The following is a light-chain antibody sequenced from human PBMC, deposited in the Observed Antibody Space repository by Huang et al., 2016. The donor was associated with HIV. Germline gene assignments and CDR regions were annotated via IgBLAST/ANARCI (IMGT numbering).Light chain of an antibody. CDR3: MQGLQTPPT. Sequence: DIVMTQSPLSLSITLGEPASISCKSNQSLLYSNGYTYLDWYLRKAGQSPQLLVLLGSDRASGVPGRFSGSGTGVYFTLTISRLEAEDVGVYYCMQGLQTPPTFGQGTKVEI. V-gene: IGKV2-28*01. J-gene: IGKJ1*01. CDR1: QSLLYSNGYTY. CDR2: LGS.